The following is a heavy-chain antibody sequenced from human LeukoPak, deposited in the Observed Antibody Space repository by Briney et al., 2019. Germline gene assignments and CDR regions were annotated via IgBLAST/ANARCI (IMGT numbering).Heavy chain of an antibody. CDR1: GFTFSSYS. D-gene: IGHD2-21*01. CDR2: ISSSSSYI. J-gene: IGHJ4*02. Sequence: PGGSLRLSCAASGFTFSSYSMNWVRQAPGKGLEWASSISSSSSYIYYADSVKGRFTISRDNAKNSLYLQMNSLRAEDTAVYYCARDVVVRGTVLDYWGQGTLVTVSS. V-gene: IGHV3-21*01. CDR3: ARDVVVRGTVLDY.